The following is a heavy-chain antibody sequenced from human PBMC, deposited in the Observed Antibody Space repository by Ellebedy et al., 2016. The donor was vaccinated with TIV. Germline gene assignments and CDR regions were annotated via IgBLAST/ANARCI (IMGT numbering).Heavy chain of an antibody. D-gene: IGHD6-6*01. J-gene: IGHJ5*02. V-gene: IGHV4-31*03. Sequence: MPSETLSLTCTVSGGSISSGDYLWTWIRQHPGKGLEWIGSIYHRGNTYYNPSLKSRLTISLATSKNQFSLRLRSGTAADTAVYYCVRDSGSSWFDPWGQGTLVTVSS. CDR3: VRDSGSSWFDP. CDR1: GGSISSGDYL. CDR2: IYHRGNT.